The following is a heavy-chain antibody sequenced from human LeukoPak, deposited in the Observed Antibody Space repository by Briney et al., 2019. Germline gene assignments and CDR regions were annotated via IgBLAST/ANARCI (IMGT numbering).Heavy chain of an antibody. Sequence: PGGSLRLSCAVSGVTSSGEVMTGVRQAPGKGLEWVASIHYDGSNEHYADSVKGRFTISRDNSKNTLYLQMNSLRPEDTAVYYCVKDLSHTDDYGREGTLVTVSS. V-gene: IGHV3-30*02. CDR3: VKDLSHTDDY. J-gene: IGHJ4*02. CDR2: IHYDGSNE. CDR1: GVTSSGEV. D-gene: IGHD4-17*01.